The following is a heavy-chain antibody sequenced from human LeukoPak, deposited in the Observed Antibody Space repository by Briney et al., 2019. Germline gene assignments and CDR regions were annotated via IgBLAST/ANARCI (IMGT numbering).Heavy chain of an antibody. Sequence: GGSLRLSCAASGFTFSSYGVHWVRQAPGKGLEWVAVISDDGSNKYYADSVKGRFTISRDNSKNTLYLQTNSLRAEDTAVYYCAKDRRYYGSGSYMDYWGQGTLVTVSS. CDR2: ISDDGSNK. CDR1: GFTFSSYG. J-gene: IGHJ4*02. CDR3: AKDRRYYGSGSYMDY. D-gene: IGHD3-10*01. V-gene: IGHV3-30*18.